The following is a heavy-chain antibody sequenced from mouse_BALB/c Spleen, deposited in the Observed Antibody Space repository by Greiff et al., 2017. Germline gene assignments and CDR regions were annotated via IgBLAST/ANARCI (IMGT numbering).Heavy chain of an antibody. CDR1: GFNIKDTY. J-gene: IGHJ4*01. CDR3: ARSRAMDY. Sequence: EVKLVESGAELVKPGASVKLSCTASGFNIKDTYMHWVKQRPEQGLEWIGRIDPANGNTKYDPKFQGKATITADTSSNTAYLQLSSLTSEDTAVYYCARSRAMDYWGQGTSVTVSS. V-gene: IGHV14-3*02. CDR2: IDPANGNT.